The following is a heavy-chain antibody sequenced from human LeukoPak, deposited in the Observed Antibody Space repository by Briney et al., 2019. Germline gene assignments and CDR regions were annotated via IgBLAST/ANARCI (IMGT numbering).Heavy chain of an antibody. CDR3: ARDSSPRNSGYDWVF. V-gene: IGHV3-7*01. CDR2: INQDGSQT. J-gene: IGHJ4*02. CDR1: GFAFSDYW. Sequence: PGGSLRLSCTASGFAFSDYWMSWVRQAPGKGLEWLANINQDGSQTSYVDSVRGRFTVSRDNAKNSLYLQMNSLRADDTAVYYCARDSSPRNSGYDWVFWGRGTLVTVSS. D-gene: IGHD5-12*01.